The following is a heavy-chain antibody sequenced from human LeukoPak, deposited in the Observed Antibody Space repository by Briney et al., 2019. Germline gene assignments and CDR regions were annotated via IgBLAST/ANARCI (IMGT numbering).Heavy chain of an antibody. J-gene: IGHJ4*02. Sequence: SETLSLTCSVSGGSVSSSSYYWVWIRQPPGKGLEWIGNVYYSGSTYYNPSLKSRVTISVDTSKNQFSLKLSSVTAADTAVYYCARLIHAGGARVAYWGQGTLVTVSS. V-gene: IGHV4-39*01. CDR1: GGSVSSSSYY. D-gene: IGHD1-26*01. CDR2: VYYSGST. CDR3: ARLIHAGGARVAY.